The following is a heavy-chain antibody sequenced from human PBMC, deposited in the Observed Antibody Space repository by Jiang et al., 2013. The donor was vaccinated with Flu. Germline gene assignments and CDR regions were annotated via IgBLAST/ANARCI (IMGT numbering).Heavy chain of an antibody. CDR1: GFTFHDYS. V-gene: IGHV3-9*01. CDR3: AKDETSKSMKFFNAMDI. J-gene: IGHJ6*01. CDR2: ITWNSANM. D-gene: IGHD3-3*01. Sequence: VQLVESGGGLAQPGRSLRLSCTASGFTFHDYSMHWIRQAPGKGLEWVSGITWNSANMAYADSVKGRFTISRDNGRNSLYLQMNSLTTDDTALYYCAKDETSKSMKFFNAMDI.